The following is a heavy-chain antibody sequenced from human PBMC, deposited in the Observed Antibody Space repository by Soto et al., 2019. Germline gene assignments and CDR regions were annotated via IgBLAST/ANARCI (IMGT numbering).Heavy chain of an antibody. CDR3: ARGHISSTKNWLDP. CDR2: MNPNSGNT. CDR1: GYTFTSYH. V-gene: IGHV1-8*01. J-gene: IGHJ5*02. Sequence: QVQLVQSGAEVKKPGASVKVSCKGSGYTFTSYHINWVRQATGQGLEWMGWMNPNSGNTGYAQTLQGRVTXTGXTXTSTAYMELSSLRFEDTAMYYCARGHISSTKNWLDPWGQGTLVTVSS. D-gene: IGHD6-6*01.